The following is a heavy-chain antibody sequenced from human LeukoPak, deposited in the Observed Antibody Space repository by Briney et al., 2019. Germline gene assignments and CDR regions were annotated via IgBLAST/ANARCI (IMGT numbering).Heavy chain of an antibody. CDR2: ISGSGGST. D-gene: IGHD5-12*01. Sequence: GGSLRLSCAASGFTFSSYAMSWVRQAPGKGLEWVSAISGSGGSTYYADSVKGRFTISRDNSKNTLYLQMNSLRAEDTAVYYCARSPGLYSGTDYWGQGTLVTVSS. J-gene: IGHJ4*02. CDR3: ARSPGLYSGTDY. V-gene: IGHV3-23*01. CDR1: GFTFSSYA.